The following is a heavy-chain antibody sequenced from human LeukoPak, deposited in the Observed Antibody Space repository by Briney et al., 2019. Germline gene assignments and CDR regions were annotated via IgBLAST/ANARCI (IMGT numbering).Heavy chain of an antibody. CDR3: VRPLGEDYDILTGHDAFDI. CDR2: IYPGDSDT. D-gene: IGHD3-9*01. J-gene: IGHJ3*02. CDR1: GYSFTSYW. Sequence: GESLKISCKGSGYSFTSYWIGWVRQMPGKGLEWMGIIYPGDSDTRYSPSFQGQVTISADKSISTAYLQWSSLKASDTAMYYCVRPLGEDYDILTGHDAFDIWGQGTMVTVSS. V-gene: IGHV5-51*01.